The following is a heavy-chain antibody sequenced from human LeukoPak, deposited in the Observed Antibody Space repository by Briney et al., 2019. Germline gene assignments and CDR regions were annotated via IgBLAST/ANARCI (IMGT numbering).Heavy chain of an antibody. V-gene: IGHV1-69*06. J-gene: IGHJ4*02. CDR2: IIPIFGTA. D-gene: IGHD2-21*02. CDR3: ARDNCGGDCYPAY. CDR1: VGTFSSYA. Sequence: ASVKVSCKASVGTFSSYAISWVRQAPGQGLEWMGGIIPIFGTANYAQKFKGRVTITAEKSTGTVYMELSSLRSEDKAVYYCARDNCGGDCYPAYWGQGTLVTVYS.